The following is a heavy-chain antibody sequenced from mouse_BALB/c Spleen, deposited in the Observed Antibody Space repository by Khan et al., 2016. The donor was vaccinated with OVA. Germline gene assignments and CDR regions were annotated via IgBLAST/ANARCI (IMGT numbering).Heavy chain of an antibody. D-gene: IGHD4-1*01. CDR3: ADHLTGLFAY. Sequence: EVKLVESGGDLVKPGGSLKLSCAASGFTFSSYSMSWVRQTPDKRLEWVASISSDGDYTYYPDSVKGRFTISRDNAKNTLYLQMSDLKSEDTAMYYCADHLTGLFAYWGQGTLVTVSA. V-gene: IGHV5-6*01. CDR1: GFTFSSYS. J-gene: IGHJ3*01. CDR2: ISSDGDYT.